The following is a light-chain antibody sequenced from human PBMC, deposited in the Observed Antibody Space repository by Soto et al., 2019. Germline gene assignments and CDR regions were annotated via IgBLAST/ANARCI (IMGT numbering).Light chain of an antibody. Sequence: DIQMTQSPSSVSASVGDRVTITCRASERINTYLAWYQQQPGKAPKLLIYAASSLQSGVPSRFIGSGSETEFTLTISTLQPEDFATYSCQQANSPPLTFGGGTKVDI. CDR1: ERINTY. J-gene: IGKJ4*01. V-gene: IGKV1-12*01. CDR2: AAS. CDR3: QQANSPPLT.